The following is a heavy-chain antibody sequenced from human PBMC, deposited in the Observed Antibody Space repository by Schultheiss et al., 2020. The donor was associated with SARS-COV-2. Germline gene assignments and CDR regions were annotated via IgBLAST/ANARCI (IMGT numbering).Heavy chain of an antibody. J-gene: IGHJ4*02. D-gene: IGHD6-13*01. CDR2: IIPIFGTA. V-gene: IGHV1-69*13. CDR1: GGTFSSYA. Sequence: SVKVSCKASGGTFSSYAISWVRQAPGQGLEWMGGIIPIFGTANYAQKFQGRVTITADESTSTAYMELSRLRSDDTAVYYCARGAAAGIDYWGQGTLVTVSS. CDR3: ARGAAAGIDY.